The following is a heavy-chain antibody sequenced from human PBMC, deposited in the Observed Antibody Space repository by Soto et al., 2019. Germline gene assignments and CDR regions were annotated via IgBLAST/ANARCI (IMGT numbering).Heavy chain of an antibody. CDR2: ISWNSGSI. Sequence: SLKISCAASGFTFDDYAMHWVRQAPGKGLEWVSGISWNSGSIGYADSVKGRFTISRDNAKNSLYLQMNSLRAEDTALYYCAKDTGPRLRGGYYMDVWGKGTTVTVSS. J-gene: IGHJ6*03. CDR3: AKDTGPRLRGGYYMDV. V-gene: IGHV3-9*01. CDR1: GFTFDDYA. D-gene: IGHD4-17*01.